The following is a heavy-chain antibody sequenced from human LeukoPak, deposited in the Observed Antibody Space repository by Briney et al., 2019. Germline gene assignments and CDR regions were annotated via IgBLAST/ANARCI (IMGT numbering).Heavy chain of an antibody. CDR1: GYSISSGYY. D-gene: IGHD2-2*01. CDR2: IYHSGST. V-gene: IGHV4-38-2*02. CDR3: AKRYCSSTTCYDDRGAFDY. J-gene: IGHJ4*02. Sequence: PSETLSLTCTVSGYSISSGYYWGWIRQPPGKGLEWIGNIYHSGSTYYNPSLKSRVTISVDTSKNQFSLKLSSVTAADTAVYYCAKRYCSSTTCYDDRGAFDYWGQGTLVTVSS.